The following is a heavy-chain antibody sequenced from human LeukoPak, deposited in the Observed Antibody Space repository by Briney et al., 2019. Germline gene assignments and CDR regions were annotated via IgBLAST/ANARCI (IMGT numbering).Heavy chain of an antibody. Sequence: PGTSLRLSCAASGFPFSDYGMYWVRQAPGKGLEWLAVISHDGSNKYYADSVKGRITISRDNSMNTLYLQMNSLRAEDTAVYYCARAAAETGAFRDNWFDPWGQGTLVTVSS. CDR1: GFPFSDYG. J-gene: IGHJ5*02. CDR2: ISHDGSNK. V-gene: IGHV3-30*03. D-gene: IGHD6-19*01. CDR3: ARAAAETGAFRDNWFDP.